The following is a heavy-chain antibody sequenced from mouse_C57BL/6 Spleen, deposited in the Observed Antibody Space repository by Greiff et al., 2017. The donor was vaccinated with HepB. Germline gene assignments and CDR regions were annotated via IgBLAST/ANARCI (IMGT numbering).Heavy chain of an antibody. Sequence: VQLQQSGPELVKPGASVKISCKASGYAFSSSWMNWVKQRPGKGLEWIGRIYPGDGDTNYNGKFKGKATLTADKSSSTAYMQLSSLTSEDSAVYFCARGLREYYFDYWGQGTTLTVSS. D-gene: IGHD1-1*01. CDR1: GYAFSSSW. CDR3: ARGLREYYFDY. V-gene: IGHV1-82*01. CDR2: IYPGDGDT. J-gene: IGHJ2*01.